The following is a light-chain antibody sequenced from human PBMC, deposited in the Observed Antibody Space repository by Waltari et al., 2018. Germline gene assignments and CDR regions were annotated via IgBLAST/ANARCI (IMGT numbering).Light chain of an antibody. CDR2: DTS. V-gene: IGKV1-39*01. Sequence: DIQMTQSPSPLSASVGDRVTITCRASQTIYNSLNWYQHKPVKAPKLLISDTSTLQSGVPSRFSGRGSGTEFTLTISRLQPEDFGTYYCQQSYTLPYTFGQGTKLDI. J-gene: IGKJ2*01. CDR3: QQSYTLPYT. CDR1: QTIYNS.